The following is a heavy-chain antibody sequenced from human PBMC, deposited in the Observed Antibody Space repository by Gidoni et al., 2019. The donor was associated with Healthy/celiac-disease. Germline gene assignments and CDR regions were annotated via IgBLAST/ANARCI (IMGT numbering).Heavy chain of an antibody. CDR1: GGSISSGSYY. CDR3: AREVPSGSSDY. CDR2: IYTSGST. J-gene: IGHJ4*02. V-gene: IGHV4-61*02. D-gene: IGHD1-26*01. Sequence: QVQLQESGPGLVKPSQTLSLTCTVPGGSISSGSYYWSWIRQPAGKGLEWIGRIYTSGSTNYNPSLKSRVTISVDTSKNQFSLKLSSVTAADTAVYYCAREVPSGSSDYWGQGTLVTVSS.